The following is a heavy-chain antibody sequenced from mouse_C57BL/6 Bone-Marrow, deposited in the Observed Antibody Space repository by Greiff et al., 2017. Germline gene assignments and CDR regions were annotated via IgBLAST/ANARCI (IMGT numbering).Heavy chain of an antibody. CDR2: IHPNSGST. V-gene: IGHV1-64*01. J-gene: IGHJ1*03. Sequence: QVQLQQPGAELVKPGASVKLSCKASGYTFTSYWMHWVKQRPGQGLEWIVMIHPNSGSTNYNEKFKSKATLTVDKSSSTAYMQLSSLTSEDSAVYYCAREGALWYFDVWGTGTTVTVSS. CDR3: AREGALWYFDV. CDR1: GYTFTSYW.